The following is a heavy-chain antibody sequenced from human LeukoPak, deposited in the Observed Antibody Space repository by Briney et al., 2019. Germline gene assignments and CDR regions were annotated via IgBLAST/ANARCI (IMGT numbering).Heavy chain of an antibody. D-gene: IGHD2-2*01. CDR1: GFTFSSYR. J-gene: IGHJ4*02. V-gene: IGHV3-30*02. CDR3: SKDLAVVVVPAAQRSAIDY. Sequence: GGSLRLSCAATGFTFSSYRMHWVRQAPGKGLEGVAFIRYDGSNKYYADSVKGRFTISRDNSKNTLYLQMNSLRAGDTAVYFFSKDLAVVVVPAAQRSAIDYWGQGSLVTVSS. CDR2: IRYDGSNK.